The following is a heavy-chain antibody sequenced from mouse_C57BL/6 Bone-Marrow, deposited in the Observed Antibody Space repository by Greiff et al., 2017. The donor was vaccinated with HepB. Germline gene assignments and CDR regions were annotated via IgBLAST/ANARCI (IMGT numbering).Heavy chain of an antibody. J-gene: IGHJ4*01. V-gene: IGHV1-74*01. Sequence: QVQLQQSGPELVKPGASVKISCKASGYAFSSSWMNWVKQRPGQGLEWIGRIHPSDSDTNYNQKFKGKATLTVDKSSSTAYMQLSSLTSEDSAVYYCAIREITTVVATRYAMDYWGQGTSVTVSS. CDR3: AIREITTVVATRYAMDY. CDR1: GYAFSSSW. D-gene: IGHD1-1*01. CDR2: IHPSDSDT.